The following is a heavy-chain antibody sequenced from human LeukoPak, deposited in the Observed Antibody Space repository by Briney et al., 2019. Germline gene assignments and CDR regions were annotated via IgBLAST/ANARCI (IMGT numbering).Heavy chain of an antibody. J-gene: IGHJ5*02. CDR3: ARRSDGGWFDP. V-gene: IGHV3-21*01. CDR1: GFTFSSYS. CDR2: ISSSSSYI. Sequence: PGGSLRVSCAASGFTFSSYSMNWVRQAPGKGLEWVSSISSSSSYIYYADSVKGRFTISRDNAKNSLYLQMNSLRAEDTAVYYCARRSDGGWFDPWGQGTLVTVSS. D-gene: IGHD2-21*02.